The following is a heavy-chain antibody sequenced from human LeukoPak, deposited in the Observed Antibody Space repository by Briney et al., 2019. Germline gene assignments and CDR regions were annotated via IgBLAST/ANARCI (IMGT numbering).Heavy chain of an antibody. D-gene: IGHD6-13*01. Sequence: PGGSLRLSCAASGFTFDDYAMHWVRQAPGKGLVWVSRINSDGSSTSYADSVKGRFTISRDNAKNTLYLQMNSLRAEDTAVYYCAREVGWRAAAGPPYYFDYWGQGTLVTVSS. J-gene: IGHJ4*02. CDR2: INSDGSST. V-gene: IGHV3-74*01. CDR3: AREVGWRAAAGPPYYFDY. CDR1: GFTFDDYA.